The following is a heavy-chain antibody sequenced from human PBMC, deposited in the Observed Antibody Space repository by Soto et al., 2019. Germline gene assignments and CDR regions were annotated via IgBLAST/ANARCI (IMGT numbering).Heavy chain of an antibody. Sequence: KTSETLSLTCTVSGGSITSYYWSWIRQPPGKGLEWIGYIYYSGSTNYNPSLKSRVTISVDTSKNQFSLKLSSVTAADTAVYYCARVSDYYAIDYWGQGTLVTVSS. CDR1: GGSITSYY. CDR2: IYYSGST. J-gene: IGHJ4*02. V-gene: IGHV4-59*01. CDR3: ARVSDYYAIDY. D-gene: IGHD3-10*01.